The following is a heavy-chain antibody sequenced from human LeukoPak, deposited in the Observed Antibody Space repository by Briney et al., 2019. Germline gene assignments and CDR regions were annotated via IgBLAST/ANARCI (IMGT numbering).Heavy chain of an antibody. CDR3: ATVPGSLTY. D-gene: IGHD1-14*01. J-gene: IGHJ4*02. CDR2: ISTDNGNT. CDR1: GYSFTIYG. Sequence: GASVKVSSTTSGYSFTIYGINWVRQAPGQGLEWMGWISTDNGNTDYAQNLQGRVTMTTDTSTSTAYMELRSLRSDDTAVYYCATVPGSLTYWGQGTPVTVSS. V-gene: IGHV1-18*01.